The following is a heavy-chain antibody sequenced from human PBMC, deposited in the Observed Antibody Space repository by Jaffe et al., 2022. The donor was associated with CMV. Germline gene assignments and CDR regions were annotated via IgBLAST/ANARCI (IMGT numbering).Heavy chain of an antibody. CDR3: ARAISSSWYLGRRRQTLFDP. J-gene: IGHJ5*02. D-gene: IGHD6-13*01. CDR2: IYHSGST. CDR1: GGSISSSNW. Sequence: QVQLQESGPGLVKPSGTLSLTCAVSGGSISSSNWWSWVRQPPGKGLEWIGEIYHSGSTNYNPSLKSRVTISVDKSKNQFSLKLSSVTAADTAVYYCARAISSSWYLGRRRQTLFDPWGQGTLVTVSS. V-gene: IGHV4-4*02.